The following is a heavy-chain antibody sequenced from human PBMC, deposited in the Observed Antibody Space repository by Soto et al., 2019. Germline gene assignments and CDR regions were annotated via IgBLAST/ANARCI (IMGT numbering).Heavy chain of an antibody. CDR2: IKQDGSEK. J-gene: IGHJ3*01. Sequence: GGSLRLSCAASGFTFSSYWMSWVRQAPGKGLEWVANIKQDGSEKYYVDSVKGRFTISSDNAKNSRYLQVNSLGAEDRGGYYCARSLRLLNCGYDYGAFEVWGLGTVVPVSS. V-gene: IGHV3-7*01. D-gene: IGHD5-12*01. CDR1: GFTFSSYW. CDR3: ARSLRLLNCGYDYGAFEV.